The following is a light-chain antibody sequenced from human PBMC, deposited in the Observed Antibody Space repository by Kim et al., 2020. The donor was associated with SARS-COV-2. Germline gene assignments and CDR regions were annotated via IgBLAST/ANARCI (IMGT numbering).Light chain of an antibody. CDR2: DAS. CDR1: QSVGSY. Sequence: EIVLTQSPATLSLSPGERATLSCRASQSVGSYLAWYQQRPGQAPRLLIYDASNRATGIPARFSGSGSGTDFTLTINSLEPEDFAVYYCQQRANWPMVTFGGGTTVYIK. V-gene: IGKV3-11*01. J-gene: IGKJ4*01. CDR3: QQRANWPMVT.